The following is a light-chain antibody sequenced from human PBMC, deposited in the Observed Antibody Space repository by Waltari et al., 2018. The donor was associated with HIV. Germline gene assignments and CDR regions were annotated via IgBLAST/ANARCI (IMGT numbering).Light chain of an antibody. V-gene: IGKV1-5*03. CDR3: QQYSSDPLT. CDR1: QSNSNW. Sequence: DIQMTQSLSTVSASVGDKIIITCRASQSNSNWLAWFQQKPGKAPKLLIYKASNLESGVPSRFSGSGSGTEFTLTINSLQPDDFATYFCQQYSSDPLTFGRGTRVEVK. J-gene: IGKJ4*01. CDR2: KAS.